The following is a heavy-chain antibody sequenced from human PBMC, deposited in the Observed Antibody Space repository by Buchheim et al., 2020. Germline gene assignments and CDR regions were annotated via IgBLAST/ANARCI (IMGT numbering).Heavy chain of an antibody. Sequence: EVQLVESGGGLVKPGGSLRLSCAASGFTFSSYAMSWVRQAPGKGLEWVSVISGSGDTTYYADSVKGRFTISRDTSKNTLYLQMNTLRVGDTAVYYCAKEGDSTGWYVDYWGQGTL. J-gene: IGHJ4*02. CDR1: GFTFSSYA. V-gene: IGHV3-23*04. D-gene: IGHD6-19*01. CDR2: ISGSGDTT. CDR3: AKEGDSTGWYVDY.